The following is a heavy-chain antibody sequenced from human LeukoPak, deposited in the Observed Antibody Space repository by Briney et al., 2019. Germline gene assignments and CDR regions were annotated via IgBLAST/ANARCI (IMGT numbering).Heavy chain of an antibody. CDR3: ARVGLGWCSGCFWYFDL. V-gene: IGHV4-4*02. CDR2: IFHSGRA. J-gene: IGHJ2*01. Sequence: PSGTLSLTCAISGDFISGSHWWSWVRLPPGKGLEWIGEIFHSGRANYNPSLRSRVTFSLDTSKNQFSLKLNSVTAADTAVYYCARVGLGWCSGCFWYFDLWGRGTLVTVSS. D-gene: IGHD2-21*01. CDR1: GDFISGSHW.